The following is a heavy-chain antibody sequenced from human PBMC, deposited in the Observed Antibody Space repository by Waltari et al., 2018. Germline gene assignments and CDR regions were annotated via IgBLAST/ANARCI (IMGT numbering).Heavy chain of an antibody. CDR3: ARGAFDI. CDR1: GFTFSNYN. V-gene: IGHV3-48*02. CDR2: SSSGSSTI. Sequence: EVQLVESGGGLVQPGGSLRLSCAASGFTFSNYNMDWVRQAPGKGLEWVSHSSSGSSTIYYGDSVKGRFTISRDNAKNSLYLQMNSLRDEDTAVYYCARGAFDIWGQGTMVTISS. J-gene: IGHJ3*02.